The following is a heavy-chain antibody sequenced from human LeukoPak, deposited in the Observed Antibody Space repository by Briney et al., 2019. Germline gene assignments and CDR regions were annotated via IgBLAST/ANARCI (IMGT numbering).Heavy chain of an antibody. J-gene: IGHJ3*02. CDR3: ARAFNDAFYI. CDR2: ISNSGTKI. Sequence: PGGSLRLSCAASGFTFRDYYMTWIRQAPGKGREWVSYISNSGTKIYNADSVKGRFTISRDNAKNSLYLQMNSLRAEDTAMYYCARAFNDAFYIWGQGTMVTVSS. CDR1: GFTFRDYY. V-gene: IGHV3-11*04.